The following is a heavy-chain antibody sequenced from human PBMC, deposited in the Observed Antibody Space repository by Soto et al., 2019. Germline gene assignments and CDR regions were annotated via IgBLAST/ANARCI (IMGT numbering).Heavy chain of an antibody. Sequence: GESLKISCKGSGYSFTSYWIGWVRQMPGKGLEWMGIIYPGDSDTRYSPSFQGQVTISADKSISTAYLQWSSLKASDTAMYYCARHPGLGLRYFDHHYYGMDVWGQGTTVAFDIWGQGTMVTVSS. CDR1: GYSFTSYW. J-gene: IGHJ3*02. CDR3: ARHPGLGLRYFDHHYYGMDVWGQGTTVAFDI. V-gene: IGHV5-51*01. CDR2: IYPGDSDT. D-gene: IGHD3-9*01.